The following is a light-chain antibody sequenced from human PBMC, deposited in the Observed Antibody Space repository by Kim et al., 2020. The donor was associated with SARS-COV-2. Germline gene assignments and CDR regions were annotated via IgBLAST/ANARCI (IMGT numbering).Light chain of an antibody. CDR2: DVT. V-gene: IGLV2-14*03. J-gene: IGLJ3*02. Sequence: GQSITISCTGTNNDVGAYNYVSWYQQHPGEAPKFMIYDVTKRPSGVSDRFSGSKSGNTASLTISGLQAEDEADYYCTSYTRSDTWVFGGGTQLTVL. CDR3: TSYTRSDTWV. CDR1: NNDVGAYNY.